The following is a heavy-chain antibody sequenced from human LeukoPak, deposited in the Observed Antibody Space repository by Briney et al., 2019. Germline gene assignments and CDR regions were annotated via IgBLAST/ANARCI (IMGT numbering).Heavy chain of an antibody. J-gene: IGHJ3*02. V-gene: IGHV3-30*04. CDR1: GFTFSNYF. Sequence: GGSLRLSCAASGFTFSNYFMHWVRQAPGKGLEWVADIASDGSHTFYVESVKGRFTISRDNSKNTLYLQMNSLRAEDTAIYFCARERQDTVIHSGAFDIWGQGTMVTVSS. CDR2: IASDGSHT. CDR3: ARERQDTVIHSGAFDI. D-gene: IGHD2-21*02.